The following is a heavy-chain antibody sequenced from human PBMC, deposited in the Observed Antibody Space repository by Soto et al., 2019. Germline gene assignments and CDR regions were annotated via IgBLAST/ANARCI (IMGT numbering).Heavy chain of an antibody. CDR2: IYYSGST. V-gene: IGHV4-59*01. J-gene: IGHJ5*02. Sequence: SETLSLTCTVSGGSISSYYWSWIRQPPGKGLEWIGYIYYSGSTNYNPSLKSRVTISVDTSKNQFSLKLSSVTAADTAVYYCATCGSSGYYGSGSYAWFYARGQGTLVTVSS. CDR1: GGSISSYY. CDR3: ATCGSSGYYGSGSYAWFYA. D-gene: IGHD3-10*01.